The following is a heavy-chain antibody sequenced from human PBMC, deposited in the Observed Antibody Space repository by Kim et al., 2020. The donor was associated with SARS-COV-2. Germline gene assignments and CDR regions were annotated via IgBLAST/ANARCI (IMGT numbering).Heavy chain of an antibody. CDR2: IYSGGST. Sequence: GGSLRLSCAASGFTVSSNYMSWVRQAPGKGLEWVSVIYSGGSTYYADSVKGRFTISRDNSKNTLYLQMNSLRAGDTAVYYCAREGAGDSGYDYWGQGTLVTVSS. CDR1: GFTVSSNY. J-gene: IGHJ4*02. V-gene: IGHV3-66*02. CDR3: AREGAGDSGYDY. D-gene: IGHD6-25*01.